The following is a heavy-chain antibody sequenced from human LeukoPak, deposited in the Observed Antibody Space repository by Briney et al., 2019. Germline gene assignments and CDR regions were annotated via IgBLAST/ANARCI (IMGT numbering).Heavy chain of an antibody. J-gene: IGHJ4*02. V-gene: IGHV3-23*01. Sequence: GGSLRLSCAASGFTFSSYAMSWVRQAPGKGLEWVSAISGSGGSTYYADSVKGRFTISRDNSKNTLYLQMNSLRAEDTAVYYCARHSVHGDYFGSDYWGQGTLVTVSS. CDR2: ISGSGGST. CDR1: GFTFSSYA. D-gene: IGHD4-17*01. CDR3: ARHSVHGDYFGSDY.